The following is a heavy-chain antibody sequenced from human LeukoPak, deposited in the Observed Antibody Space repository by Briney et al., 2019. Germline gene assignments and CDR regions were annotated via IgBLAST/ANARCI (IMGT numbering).Heavy chain of an antibody. CDR3: ATHVPIAVAGTGAFDY. Sequence: SETLSLTCAVSGYSISRGYYWGWIRQPPGKGLEGIGSICHSWSTYYNPSLKSRVTLSVDTSKNQFSLKLSSVTAADTAVYYCATHVPIAVAGTGAFDYWGQGTLVTVSS. CDR1: GYSISRGYY. D-gene: IGHD6-19*01. CDR2: ICHSWST. J-gene: IGHJ4*02. V-gene: IGHV4-38-2*01.